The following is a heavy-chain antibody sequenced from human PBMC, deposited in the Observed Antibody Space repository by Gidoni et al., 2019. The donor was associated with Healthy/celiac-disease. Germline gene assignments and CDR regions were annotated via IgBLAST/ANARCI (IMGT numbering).Heavy chain of an antibody. CDR1: GGSISSYY. CDR2: IYYSGST. Sequence: QVQLQESGPGLVKPSETLSLTCTVSGGSISSYYWSWIRQPPGKGLELIGYIYYSGSTNYNPSLKSRVTISVDTSKNQFSLKLSSVTAADTAVYYCARGGARWELDNFDYWGQGTLVTVSS. J-gene: IGHJ4*02. D-gene: IGHD1-26*01. CDR3: ARGGARWELDNFDY. V-gene: IGHV4-59*01.